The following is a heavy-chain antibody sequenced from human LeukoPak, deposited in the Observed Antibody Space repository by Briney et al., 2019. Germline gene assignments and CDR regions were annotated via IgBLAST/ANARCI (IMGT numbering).Heavy chain of an antibody. CDR2: ISNSGTYI. CDR3: ARDTAVSDFDY. V-gene: IGHV3-21*06. D-gene: IGHD4-23*01. Sequence: PGGSLRLSCAASGFTFSSYSMNRVRQAPGKGLEWVSSISNSGTYIYYADSVKGRFTISRDNAKNSLYLQMNSLRVEDTAVYYCARDTAVSDFDYWGRGTLVTVSS. CDR1: GFTFSSYS. J-gene: IGHJ4*02.